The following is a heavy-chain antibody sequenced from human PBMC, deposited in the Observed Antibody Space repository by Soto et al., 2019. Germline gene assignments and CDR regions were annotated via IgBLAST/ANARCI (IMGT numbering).Heavy chain of an antibody. J-gene: IGHJ4*02. CDR1: GLTFSAYG. Sequence: QVQLVESGGGVVQPGRSLRLSCAASGLTFSAYGMHWVSKAPGKGLEWVEVISYDESNKYYADYVEGRLNISRDNSKNTLYRQMNSLIVEDTAIYHCAKTGRDYGDSPKDYLRQGPLVAFSS. CDR3: AKTGRDYGDSPKDY. D-gene: IGHD4-17*01. CDR2: ISYDESNK. V-gene: IGHV3-30*18.